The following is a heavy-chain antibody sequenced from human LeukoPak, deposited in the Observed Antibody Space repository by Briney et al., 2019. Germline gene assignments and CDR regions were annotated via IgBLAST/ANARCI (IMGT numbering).Heavy chain of an antibody. J-gene: IGHJ2*01. CDR1: GYSISSGYY. CDR2: IYYSGST. Sequence: SETLSLTCAVSGYSISSGYYWSWIRQPPGKGLEWIGYIYYSGSTNYNPSLKSRVTISVDTSKNQFSLKVSSVTAADTAVYYCARNIATRGWYFDLWGRGTLVTVSS. CDR3: ARNIATRGWYFDL. V-gene: IGHV4-61*01. D-gene: IGHD6-6*01.